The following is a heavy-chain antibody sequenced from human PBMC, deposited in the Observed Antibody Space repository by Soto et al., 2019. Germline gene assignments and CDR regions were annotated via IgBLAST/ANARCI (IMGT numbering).Heavy chain of an antibody. J-gene: IGHJ4*02. V-gene: IGHV3-7*01. CDR1: GFTFSSYW. D-gene: IGHD2-15*01. CDR2: IKQDGSEK. CDR3: ARGGGYCSGGSCYSALLFGVLDSFDY. Sequence: GGSLRLSCAASGFTFSSYWMSWVRQAPGKGLEWVANIKQDGSEKYYVDSVKGRFTISRDNAKNSLYLQMNSLRAEDTAVYYCARGGGYCSGGSCYSALLFGVLDSFDYWGQGTLVTVSS.